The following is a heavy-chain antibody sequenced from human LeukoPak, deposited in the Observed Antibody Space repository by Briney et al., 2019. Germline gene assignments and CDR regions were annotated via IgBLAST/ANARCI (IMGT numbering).Heavy chain of an antibody. Sequence: PGGSLRLSCAASGFTFSSYDMHWVRQAPGKGLEWVSYISSSESSIYYADSVKGRFTISRDNAKNSLYLQMNSLRAEDTAVYYCARLPHYYDSSGYRDYWGQGTLVTVSS. J-gene: IGHJ4*02. CDR1: GFTFSSYD. V-gene: IGHV3-48*03. CDR2: ISSSESSI. CDR3: ARLPHYYDSSGYRDY. D-gene: IGHD3-22*01.